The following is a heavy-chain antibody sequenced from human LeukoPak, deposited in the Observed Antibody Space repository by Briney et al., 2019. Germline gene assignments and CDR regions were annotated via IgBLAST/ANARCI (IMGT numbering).Heavy chain of an antibody. CDR2: ISGSGGST. D-gene: IGHD3/OR15-3a*01. J-gene: IGHJ4*02. CDR3: AKDRGSWAGLPNRGFDY. V-gene: IGHV3-23*01. Sequence: GGSLRLSCAASGFTFSSYGMSWVRQAPGKGLEWVSAISGSGGSTYYADSVKGRFTISRDNSQNTLYLQVNSLRAEDTAVYYCAKDRGSWAGLPNRGFDYWGQGTLVTVSS. CDR1: GFTFSSYG.